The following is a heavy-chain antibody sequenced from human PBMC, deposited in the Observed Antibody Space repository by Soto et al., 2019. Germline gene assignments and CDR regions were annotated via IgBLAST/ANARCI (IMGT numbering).Heavy chain of an antibody. CDR1: GFTFSSYA. V-gene: IGHV3-23*01. CDR3: AMYYDSSGYYPTARAFDI. J-gene: IGHJ3*02. CDR2: ISGSGGST. D-gene: IGHD3-22*01. Sequence: PWGSLRLSCAASGFTFSSYAMSWVRQAPGKGLEWVSAISGSGGSTYYADSVKGRFTISRDNSKNTLYLQMNSLRAEDTAVYYCAMYYDSSGYYPTARAFDIWGQGTMVTVSS.